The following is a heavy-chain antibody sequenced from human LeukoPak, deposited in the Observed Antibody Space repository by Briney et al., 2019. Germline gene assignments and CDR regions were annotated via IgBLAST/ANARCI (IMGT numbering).Heavy chain of an antibody. Sequence: GGSLRLSCAASGFIVSSQSTTWVRQAPEKGLEWVSVITSGGPTYYADSVKGRFTISRDNSKNTLYLQMNSLSADDTAVYYCARHYYGMDVWGQGTTVTVSS. CDR1: GFIVSSQS. CDR2: ITSGGPT. CDR3: ARHYYGMDV. V-gene: IGHV3-66*04. J-gene: IGHJ6*02.